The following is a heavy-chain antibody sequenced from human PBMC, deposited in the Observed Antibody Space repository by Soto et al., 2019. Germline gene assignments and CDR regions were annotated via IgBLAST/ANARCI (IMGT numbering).Heavy chain of an antibody. V-gene: IGHV5-51*01. CDR3: ARRPGEYCTNGVCYFDI. D-gene: IGHD2-8*01. J-gene: IGHJ3*02. Sequence: PGESLKISCKGSGYSFTSYWIGWVRQMPGKGLEWMGIIYPGDSDTRYSPSFQGQVTISADKSISTAYLQWSSLKASDTAMYYCARRPGEYCTNGVCYFDISGQGTMVTVSS. CDR1: GYSFTSYW. CDR2: IYPGDSDT.